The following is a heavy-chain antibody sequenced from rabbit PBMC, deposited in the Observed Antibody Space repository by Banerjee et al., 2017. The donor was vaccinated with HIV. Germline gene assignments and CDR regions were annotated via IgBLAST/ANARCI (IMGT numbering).Heavy chain of an antibody. CDR3: ARGGYAGYAGYGYARYYFNL. CDR2: IYTSSGST. V-gene: IGHV1S43*01. Sequence: QEQLEESGGGLVKPEGSLTLTCKASGFSFSNKYVMCWVRKAQGKGLEWIACIYTSSGSTWYASWVNGRFTISRSTSLNTVDLKMTSLTAADTATYFCARGGYAGYAGYGYARYYFNLWGQGTLVTVS. D-gene: IGHD7-1*01. CDR1: GFSFSNKYV. J-gene: IGHJ4*01.